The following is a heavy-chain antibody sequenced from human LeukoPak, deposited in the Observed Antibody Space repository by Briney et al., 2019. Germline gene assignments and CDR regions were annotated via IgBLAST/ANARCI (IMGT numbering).Heavy chain of an antibody. J-gene: IGHJ3*02. CDR1: GFTFSSYN. Sequence: PGGSLRLSCAASGFTFSSYNMYWVRQGPGKELQWVAGIYNDGSNKFYADSVKGRFTISRDNSKNTLYLQMDSPRAEDTAVYYCARIRTPTKGDAFDIWGQGTTVTVSS. D-gene: IGHD3-3*02. CDR3: ARIRTPTKGDAFDI. CDR2: IYNDGSNK. V-gene: IGHV3-33*01.